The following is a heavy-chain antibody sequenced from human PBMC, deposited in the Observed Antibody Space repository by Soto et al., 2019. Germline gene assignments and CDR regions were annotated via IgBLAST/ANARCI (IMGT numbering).Heavy chain of an antibody. J-gene: IGHJ4*02. D-gene: IGHD1-26*01. CDR3: ARRGSGSSYDY. CDR2: ISGSGYST. Sequence: EVQLLESGGGLVQPGGSLRLSCAASGFTFSSYAMRWVRQAPGKGLEWVSAISGSGYSTYYADSVTGRFTTSRDNSKTTPYLPMNRLRAEETAVYYCARRGSGSSYDYWGQGALVTVSS. CDR1: GFTFSSYA. V-gene: IGHV3-23*01.